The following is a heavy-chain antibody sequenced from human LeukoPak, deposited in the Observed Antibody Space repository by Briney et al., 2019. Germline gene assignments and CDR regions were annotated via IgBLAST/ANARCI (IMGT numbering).Heavy chain of an antibody. CDR2: IYYSGTT. CDR3: ARTIVPRTYFDY. D-gene: IGHD2/OR15-2a*01. V-gene: IGHV4-30-4*07. J-gene: IGHJ4*02. Sequence: SETLSLTCAVSGGSISSGGYSWSWIPQPPGKGLEWIGYIYYSGTTYYSPSLKSRISISIDTSKNQFSLNLSSVTAADTAVYYCARTIVPRTYFDYWGQGTLVTVSS. CDR1: GGSISSGGYS.